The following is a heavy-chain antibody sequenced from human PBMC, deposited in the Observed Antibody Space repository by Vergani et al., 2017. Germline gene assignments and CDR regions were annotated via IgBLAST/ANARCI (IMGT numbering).Heavy chain of an antibody. CDR3: QVEKGTAVAGDFDY. J-gene: IGHJ4*02. Sequence: EVQLVQSGAEVKKPGESLRISCKGSGYSFTSYWISWVRQMPGKGLEWMGRINPSDSYTNYSPSFQGHVTISANKSISTGYLQWSSLKASDTAMYYCQVEKGTAVAGDFDYWGQGTLVTVSS. V-gene: IGHV5-10-1*03. D-gene: IGHD6-19*01. CDR2: INPSDSYT. CDR1: GYSFTSYW.